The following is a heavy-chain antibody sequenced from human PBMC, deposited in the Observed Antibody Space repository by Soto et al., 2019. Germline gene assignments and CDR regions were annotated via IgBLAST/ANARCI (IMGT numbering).Heavy chain of an antibody. Sequence: LSLTCAVYGGSFSGYYWSWIRQPPGKGLEWIGEINHSGSTNYNPSLKSRVTISVDTSKNQFSLKLSSVTAADTAVYYCARVYYDFWSGYSEGMDVWGQGTTVTVSS. CDR3: ARVYYDFWSGYSEGMDV. CDR1: GGSFSGYY. V-gene: IGHV4-34*01. CDR2: INHSGST. D-gene: IGHD3-3*01. J-gene: IGHJ6*02.